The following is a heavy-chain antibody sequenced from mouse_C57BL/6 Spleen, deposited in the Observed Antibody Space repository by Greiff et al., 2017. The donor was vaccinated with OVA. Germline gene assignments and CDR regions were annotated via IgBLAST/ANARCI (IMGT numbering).Heavy chain of an antibody. CDR3: ARSHYYGSSDWYFDV. Sequence: QVQLQQSGAELVRPGTSVKMSCKASGYTFTNYWICWAKQRPGHGLEWIGDIYPGGGYTNYNEKFKGKATLTADKSSSTAYMQFSSLTSEDSAIYYCARSHYYGSSDWYFDVWGTGTTVTVSS. CDR1: GYTFTNYW. J-gene: IGHJ1*03. CDR2: IYPGGGYT. V-gene: IGHV1-63*01. D-gene: IGHD1-1*01.